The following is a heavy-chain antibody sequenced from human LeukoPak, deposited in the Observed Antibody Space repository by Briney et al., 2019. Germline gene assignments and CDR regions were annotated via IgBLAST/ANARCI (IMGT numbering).Heavy chain of an antibody. Sequence: SETLSLTCTVSGGSISSSSYYWGWIRQPPGKGLEWIGSIYYSGSTYYNPSLKSRVTISVDTSKNQFSLKLSSVTAADTAVYYCARGYYYDSSGHYYFDYWGQGTLVTVSS. D-gene: IGHD3-22*01. CDR3: ARGYYYDSSGHYYFDY. CDR2: IYYSGST. J-gene: IGHJ4*02. CDR1: GGSISSSSYY. V-gene: IGHV4-39*07.